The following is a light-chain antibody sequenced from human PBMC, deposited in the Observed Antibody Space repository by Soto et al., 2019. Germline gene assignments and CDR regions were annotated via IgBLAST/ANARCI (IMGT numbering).Light chain of an antibody. CDR1: QSVSSRY. CDR2: GAS. J-gene: IGKJ1*01. CDR3: QQYDSSPRT. V-gene: IGKV3-20*01. Sequence: EIVLTQSPGTLSLSPGERATLSCRASQSVSSRYLAWYQQKPGQAPSLIIYGASNRATCIPHRFSCSGSGKDFAITINRLAPEYLAVYYCQQYDSSPRTCGQGTKVGIK.